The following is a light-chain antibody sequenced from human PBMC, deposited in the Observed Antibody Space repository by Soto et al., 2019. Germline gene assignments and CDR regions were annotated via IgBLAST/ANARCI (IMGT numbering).Light chain of an antibody. J-gene: IGKJ1*01. V-gene: IGKV3-20*01. Sequence: EIVLTQSPGTLSLSPGERATLSCRASQSVSNNYLAWYQQKPGQAPRLLIYGASNRATGIPDRFSGSGSGTDFTLTISRLEPEDFAVYYCQQYGSSPSTFDQGTKVEIK. CDR1: QSVSNNY. CDR3: QQYGSSPST. CDR2: GAS.